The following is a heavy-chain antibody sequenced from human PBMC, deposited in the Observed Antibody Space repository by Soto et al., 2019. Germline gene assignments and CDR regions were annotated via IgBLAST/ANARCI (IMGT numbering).Heavy chain of an antibody. J-gene: IGHJ3*01. CDR3: ATWHLQEHAYDV. V-gene: IGHV3-53*01. CDR2: FYDLDGT. Sequence: DVQLVESGGGLIQPGGSLRLSCAVSGLTVSGKKYVAWVCQAPGKGLEWVSGFYDLDGTYYADSLKGRFTTSGDSSRTIVYLQMNDLRPEDTAVYYCATWHLQEHAYDVWGQGTTVTVSS. D-gene: IGHD4-4*01. CDR1: GLTVSGKKY.